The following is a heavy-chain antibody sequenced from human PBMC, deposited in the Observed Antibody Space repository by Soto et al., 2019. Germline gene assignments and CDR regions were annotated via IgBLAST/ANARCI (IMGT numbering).Heavy chain of an antibody. CDR2: ISAYDDNT. J-gene: IGHJ6*02. V-gene: IGHV1-18*01. CDR1: GYRFTSYG. D-gene: IGHD3-22*01. CDR3: ARGGYYDSSCSRNYHYYGMNV. Sequence: QAQLVQSGPEVKKPGASVKVSCKASGYRFTSYGISWVRQAPGQGLEWLGWISAYDDNTKYAQTLQGRVSMSTDTSTNTAYMELRSLRSDDTAMYYCARGGYYDSSCSRNYHYYGMNVWAQGTTVTVSS.